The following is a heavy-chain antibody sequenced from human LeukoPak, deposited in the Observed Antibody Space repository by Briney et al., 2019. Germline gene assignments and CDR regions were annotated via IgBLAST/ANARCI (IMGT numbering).Heavy chain of an antibody. CDR3: AKTKGYSYGYYFDY. CDR2: MSYDGFNK. J-gene: IGHJ4*02. D-gene: IGHD5-18*01. CDR1: GFTFSSYA. Sequence: GRSLRLSCAASGFTFSSYAMHWVRQSLGKGLEWVAVMSYDGFNKYYADSVKGRFTISRDNSKNALYLQMNSLRAEDTAVYYCAKTKGYSYGYYFDYWGQGSLVTVSS. V-gene: IGHV3-30*18.